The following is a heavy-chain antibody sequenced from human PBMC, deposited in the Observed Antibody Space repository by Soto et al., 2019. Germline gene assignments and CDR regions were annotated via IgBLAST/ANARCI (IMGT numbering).Heavy chain of an antibody. D-gene: IGHD3-10*01. CDR2: IIPIFGTA. J-gene: IGHJ6*02. CDR3: GYGSGSYYNSPRYCYYGMDV. V-gene: IGHV1-69*13. Sequence: SVKVSCKASGGTFSSYAISWVRQAPGQGLEWMGGIIPIFGTANYAQKFQGRVTITADESTSTAYMELSSLRSEDTAVYYCGYGSGSYYNSPRYCYYGMDVWGQGTTVTVSS. CDR1: GGTFSSYA.